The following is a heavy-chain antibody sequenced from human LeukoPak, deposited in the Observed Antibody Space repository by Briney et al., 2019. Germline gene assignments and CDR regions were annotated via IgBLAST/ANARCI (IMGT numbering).Heavy chain of an antibody. CDR2: IYYSGST. CDR1: GGSISSYY. D-gene: IGHD5-24*01. J-gene: IGHJ4*02. CDR3: ARLGDGYNGN. Sequence: SETLSLTCTVSGGSISSYYWSWIRQPPGKGLEWIGYIYYSGSTNYNPSLKSRVTISVDTSKNQFSLKLSSVTAADTAVYYCARLGDGYNGNWGQGTLVTVSS. V-gene: IGHV4-59*08.